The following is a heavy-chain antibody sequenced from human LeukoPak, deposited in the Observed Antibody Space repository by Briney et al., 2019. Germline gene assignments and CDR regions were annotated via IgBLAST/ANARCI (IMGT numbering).Heavy chain of an antibody. CDR3: ARVGLLLFSGSYDY. CDR2: ISYDGSNK. D-gene: IGHD3-10*01. J-gene: IGHJ4*02. Sequence: GGSLRPSCAASGFTLSSYAMHWVRQAPGKGLEWVAVISYDGSNKYYADSVKGRFTISRDNSKNTLYLQMNSLRAEDTAVYYCARVGLLLFSGSYDYWGQGTLVTVSS. CDR1: GFTLSSYA. V-gene: IGHV3-30*04.